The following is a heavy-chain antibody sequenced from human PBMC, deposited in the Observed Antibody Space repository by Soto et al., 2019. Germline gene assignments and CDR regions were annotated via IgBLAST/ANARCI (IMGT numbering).Heavy chain of an antibody. CDR3: ARVFGSIDY. Sequence: QVQLVQSGAEVKKPGASVKVSCKASGYTFTSYDINWVRQATGQGLEWMGWMNPNSGYTGHAQKFQGRVTMTRDTSTSTAYMELSSMRSEDTAVYYCARVFGSIDYWGQGTLVTVSS. CDR1: GYTFTSYD. CDR2: MNPNSGYT. V-gene: IGHV1-8*01. D-gene: IGHD2-21*01. J-gene: IGHJ4*02.